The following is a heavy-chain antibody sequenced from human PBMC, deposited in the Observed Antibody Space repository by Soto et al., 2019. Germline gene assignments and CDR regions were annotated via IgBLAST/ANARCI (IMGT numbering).Heavy chain of an antibody. D-gene: IGHD3-16*01. CDR3: SKDCGWGLRRSYFAY. V-gene: IGHV3-30*18. CDR1: GFTLSSSG. Sequence: PGGSARLASAASGFTLSSSGMHWVRQAPGKGLGWVAVISCDGSNKYYADSVKGRFTISVDHSKSTLSLQMNSRSAAAGAVYECSKDCGWGLRRSYFAYCRQGTPGLVSS. J-gene: IGHJ4*02. CDR2: ISCDGSNK.